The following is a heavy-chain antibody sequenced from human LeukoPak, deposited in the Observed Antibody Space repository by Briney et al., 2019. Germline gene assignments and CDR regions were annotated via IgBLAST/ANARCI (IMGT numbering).Heavy chain of an antibody. CDR1: GFTFRRAE. CDR2: ISYSGGTT. Sequence: GGSLRLSCAASGFTFRRAEMNWVRQAPGKGLEWIPHISYSGGTTYYAEAVKGRFTISRDNAQQSVYLQMNSLRVDDTAVYYCARGYSTGWQYLGYFAYWGQGILVTVSS. CDR3: ARGYSTGWQYLGYFAY. D-gene: IGHD6-19*01. V-gene: IGHV3-48*03. J-gene: IGHJ4*02.